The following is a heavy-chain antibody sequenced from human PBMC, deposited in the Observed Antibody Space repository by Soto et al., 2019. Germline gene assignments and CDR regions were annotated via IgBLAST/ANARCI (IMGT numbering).Heavy chain of an antibody. CDR2: IKSRTEGGTT. Sequence: PGGSLRLSCAASGFTFSKASMNWVRQAPGKGLEWVGRIKSRTEGGTTDYAAPVKGRFSISRDDSKSTLYLQMSSLKTEDTDVYHCTTDTGTENTRFLAFDLWGQGTMVT. D-gene: IGHD3-16*01. V-gene: IGHV3-15*01. CDR3: TTDTGTENTRFLAFDL. CDR1: GFTFSKAS. J-gene: IGHJ3*01.